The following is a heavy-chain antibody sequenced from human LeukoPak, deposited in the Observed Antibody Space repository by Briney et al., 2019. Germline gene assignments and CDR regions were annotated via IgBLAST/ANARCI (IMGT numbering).Heavy chain of an antibody. J-gene: IGHJ4*02. V-gene: IGHV3-30*03. Sequence: GWALRLSCAASGFAFTSYVMHWVRQAPGKCLEWVALITYDGYYKYYSDSVKGRFTISSDTSKNTLYLQMNSLRAEDTAVYYCARDLSPVVRASPMGYWGQGTLVTVSS. CDR3: ARDLSPVVRASPMGY. CDR1: GFAFTSYV. CDR2: ITYDGYYK. D-gene: IGHD3-10*01.